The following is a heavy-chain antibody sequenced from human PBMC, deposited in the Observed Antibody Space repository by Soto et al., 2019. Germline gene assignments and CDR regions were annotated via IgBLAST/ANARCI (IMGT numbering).Heavy chain of an antibody. CDR3: ARVSGDSSVTTDY. Sequence: PGGSLRLSCAASGFTFSSYAMHWVRQAPGKGLEYVSAISSNGGSTYYANSVKGRFTISRDNSKSTLYLQMGSLRAEDMAVYYCARVSGDSSVTTDYWGQGTLVTVSS. J-gene: IGHJ4*02. D-gene: IGHD3-22*01. V-gene: IGHV3-64*01. CDR2: ISSNGGST. CDR1: GFTFSSYA.